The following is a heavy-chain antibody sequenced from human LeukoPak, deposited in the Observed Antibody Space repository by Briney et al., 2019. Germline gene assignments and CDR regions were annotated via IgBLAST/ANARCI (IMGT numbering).Heavy chain of an antibody. CDR1: GYSFISYW. CDR2: IYPGDSDT. D-gene: IGHD5-24*01. J-gene: IGHJ3*02. CDR3: ARRRDPGAFDI. V-gene: IGHV5-51*01. Sequence: GESLKISCKVSGYSFISYWIGWVRQMPGKGLEWMGIIYPGDSDTIYSPSFQGQVTISADKHISTAYLQWSILKASDTAMYYCARRRDPGAFDIWGQGTMVTVSS.